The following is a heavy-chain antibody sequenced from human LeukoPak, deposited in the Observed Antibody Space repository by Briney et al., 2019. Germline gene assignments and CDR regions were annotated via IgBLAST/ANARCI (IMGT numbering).Heavy chain of an antibody. V-gene: IGHV1-69*01. Sequence: GSSVKVSCKGSGGTFASYAVSWVRQAPGQGLEWMGGIIPIFGTANYAQKFQGRVTITADESTSTAYMELSSLRSEDTAVYYCARGSLSVVAATLGFDYWGQGTLVTVSS. CDR3: ARGSLSVVAATLGFDY. D-gene: IGHD2-15*01. J-gene: IGHJ4*02. CDR2: IIPIFGTA. CDR1: GGTFASYA.